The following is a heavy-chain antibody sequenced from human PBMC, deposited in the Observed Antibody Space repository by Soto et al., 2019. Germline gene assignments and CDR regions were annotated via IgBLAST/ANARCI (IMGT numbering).Heavy chain of an antibody. J-gene: IGHJ6*02. CDR2: INPSGGST. D-gene: IGHD2-2*01. CDR3: ARDESLYQVLSGAYYYYGMDV. V-gene: IGHV1-46*01. CDR1: GYTFSSYY. Sequence: QVQLVQSGAEVKKPGASVKVSCKASGYTFSSYYMHWVRQAPGQGLEWMGIINPSGGSTSYLQKFQGGVTMASDSSTRTVYVELSSRGSEDPAVDYCARDESLYQVLSGAYYYYGMDVWGQGTTVTVSS.